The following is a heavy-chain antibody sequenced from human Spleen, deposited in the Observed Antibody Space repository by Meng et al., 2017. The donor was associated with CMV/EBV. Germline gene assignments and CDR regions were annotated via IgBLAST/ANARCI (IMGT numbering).Heavy chain of an antibody. Sequence: SETLSLTCTVSGGSISSSPYYWARIRQPPGKGLEWIGSIYYSGSTYYNASLNSRVTMSVDTSKNHFSLKLTSVTAADTAVYYCARPGGTYYWYFDYWGQGTLVTVSS. CDR3: ARPGGTYYWYFDY. J-gene: IGHJ4*02. CDR2: IYYSGST. CDR1: GGSISSSPYY. D-gene: IGHD1-26*01. V-gene: IGHV4-39*02.